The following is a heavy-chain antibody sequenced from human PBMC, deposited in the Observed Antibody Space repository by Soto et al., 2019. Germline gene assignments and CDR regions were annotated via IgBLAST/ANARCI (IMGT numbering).Heavy chain of an antibody. CDR2: IYYSGST. CDR3: ARDRTFSRSWSYFDY. J-gene: IGHJ4*02. V-gene: IGHV4-31*03. Sequence: SSETLSLTCTVSGGSISSGGYYWSWIRQHPGKGLEWIGYIYYSGSTYYNPSLKSRVTISVDTSKNQFSLKLSSVTAADTAVYYCARDRTFSRSWSYFDYWGQGTLVTVSS. CDR1: GGSISSGGYY. D-gene: IGHD6-13*01.